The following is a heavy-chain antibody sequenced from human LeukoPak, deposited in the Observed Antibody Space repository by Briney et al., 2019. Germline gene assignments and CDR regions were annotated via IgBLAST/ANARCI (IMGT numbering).Heavy chain of an antibody. CDR3: AKRADDFWSGYYTGRGYGGLDC. Sequence: GASLRLSCAASGFTFSSYAMSWVRQAPGKGLEWVSGIGGSGGSTFYADSVKGRFTISRDNSKNTLYLQMNSLRAEDTAVYYCAKRADDFWSGYYTGRGYGGLDCWGQGTLATVSS. CDR1: GFTFSSYA. V-gene: IGHV3-23*01. D-gene: IGHD3-3*01. J-gene: IGHJ4*02. CDR2: IGGSGGST.